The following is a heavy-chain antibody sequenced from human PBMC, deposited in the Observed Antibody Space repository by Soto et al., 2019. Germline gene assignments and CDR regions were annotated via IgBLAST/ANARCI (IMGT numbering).Heavy chain of an antibody. CDR3: ARDNLVYSSSWYQGWFDP. J-gene: IGHJ5*02. D-gene: IGHD6-13*01. CDR1: GGSISSYY. V-gene: IGHV4-59*01. CDR2: IYYSGST. Sequence: PSETLSLTCTVSGGSISSYYWSWIRQPPGKGLEWIGYIYYSGSTNYNPSLTSRVTISVDTSKNQFSLKLSSVTAADTAVYYCARDNLVYSSSWYQGWFDPWGQGTLVTVSS.